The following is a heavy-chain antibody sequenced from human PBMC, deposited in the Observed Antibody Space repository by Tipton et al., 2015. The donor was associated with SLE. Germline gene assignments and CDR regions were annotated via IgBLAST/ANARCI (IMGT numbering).Heavy chain of an antibody. D-gene: IGHD6-19*01. Sequence: SLRLSCAASGFIFSTYGMHWVRQAPGKGLEWVSTLSGSGGSTYYADSVKGRFTISRDNSKNTLYLQMNSLRVEDTAVYYCAKNRAGVAADFDYWGQGTLVTVSS. J-gene: IGHJ4*02. V-gene: IGHV3-23*01. CDR3: AKNRAGVAADFDY. CDR2: LSGSGGST. CDR1: GFIFSTYG.